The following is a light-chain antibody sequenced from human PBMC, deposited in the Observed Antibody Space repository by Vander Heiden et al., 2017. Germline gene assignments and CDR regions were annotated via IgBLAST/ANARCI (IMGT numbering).Light chain of an antibody. J-gene: IGLJ2*01. V-gene: IGLV3-19*01. CDR3: YSRDSSGDHL. CDR2: GKD. CDR1: SLRSYY. Sequence: VSVALGQTVRITCHGDSLRSYYASWYQQKPGQAPILVIYGKDNRPSGIPDRFSGSNSGNTASLTITGAQAEDEADYDCYSRDSSGDHLFGGGTKL.